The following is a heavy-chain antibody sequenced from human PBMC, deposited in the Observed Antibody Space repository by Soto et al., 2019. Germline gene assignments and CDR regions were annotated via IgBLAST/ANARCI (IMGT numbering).Heavy chain of an antibody. D-gene: IGHD3-22*01. Sequence: QVQLVQSGAEVKKPGSSVKVSCKASGGTFSDYGISWVRQAPGQGLEWMGGLIPIFGTSNYAQKFQGRVTITADESTSTAYMELSSLTSEDTAVYYCERGWDHYDSSGLLTWFDPWGQGTLVTVSS. V-gene: IGHV1-69*01. CDR1: GGTFSDYG. CDR3: ERGWDHYDSSGLLTWFDP. J-gene: IGHJ5*02. CDR2: LIPIFGTS.